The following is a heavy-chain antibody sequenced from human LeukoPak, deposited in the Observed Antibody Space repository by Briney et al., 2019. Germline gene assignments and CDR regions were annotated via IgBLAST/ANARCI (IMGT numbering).Heavy chain of an antibody. J-gene: IGHJ5*02. V-gene: IGHV3-23*01. CDR3: AKAGSLLTGYRHWFDP. CDR1: GFTFSSYA. D-gene: IGHD3-9*01. Sequence: GSLRLSCAASGFTFSSYAMSWVRQAPGKGLEWVSAISGSGGSTYYADSVKGRFTISRDNSKNTLYLQMNSLRAEDTAVYYCAKAGSLLTGYRHWFDPWGQGTLVTVSS. CDR2: ISGSGGST.